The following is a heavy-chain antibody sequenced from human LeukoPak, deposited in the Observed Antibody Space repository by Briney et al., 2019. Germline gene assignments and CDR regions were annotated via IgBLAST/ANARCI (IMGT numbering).Heavy chain of an antibody. V-gene: IGHV3-30*18. J-gene: IGHJ6*03. CDR2: ISYDGSNK. CDR1: GFTFSSYG. CDR3: AKSGSSGDGSGSYYKAHYYYYYMDV. D-gene: IGHD3-10*01. Sequence: PGGSLRLSCAASGFTFSSYGMHWVRQAPGKGLEWVAVISYDGSNKYYADSVKGRFTISRDNSKNTLYLQMNSLRAEDTAVYYCAKSGSSGDGSGSYYKAHYYYYYMDVWGKGTTVTVSS.